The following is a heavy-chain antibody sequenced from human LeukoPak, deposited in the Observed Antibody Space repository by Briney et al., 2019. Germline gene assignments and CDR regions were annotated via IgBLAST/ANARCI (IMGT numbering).Heavy chain of an antibody. CDR1: GGSIRSDH. CDR3: ARGGASSRYFNS. V-gene: IGHV4-59*01. Sequence: SETLSLTCSVSGGSIRSDHWSWIRQPPGKGLEWIAFISYSGSPDYNPSLKSRVTISIDTSKNQFSLKLTSVTSADTAVYYCARGGASSRYFNSWGQGTLVTVSS. CDR2: ISYSGSP. D-gene: IGHD6-13*01. J-gene: IGHJ4*02.